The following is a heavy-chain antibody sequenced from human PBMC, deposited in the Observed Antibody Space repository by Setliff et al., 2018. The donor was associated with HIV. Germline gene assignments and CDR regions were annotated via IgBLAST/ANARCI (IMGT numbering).Heavy chain of an antibody. J-gene: IGHJ6*02. V-gene: IGHV5-51*01. CDR1: GYSFTSYW. CDR2: IYPGDSDT. D-gene: IGHD4-4*01. Sequence: PGESLKISCKGSGYSFTSYWIGWVRQMPGKGLEWMGIIYPGDSDTRYSPSFQGQVTISADKSISTAYLQWSSLKALDTAMYYCARLKSPTPYCYYGMDVWGQGTTVTVSS. CDR3: ARLKSPTPYCYYGMDV.